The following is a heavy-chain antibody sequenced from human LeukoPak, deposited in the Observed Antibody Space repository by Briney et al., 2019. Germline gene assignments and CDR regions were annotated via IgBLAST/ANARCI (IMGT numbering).Heavy chain of an antibody. Sequence: ASVKVSCKASGGTFSSYAISWVRQAPGQGLEWMGGIIPIFGTANYAQKFQGRVTITADKSTSTAYMELSSLRSEDTAVYYCARRVATKFDAFDIWGQGTMVTVSS. J-gene: IGHJ3*02. CDR3: ARRVATKFDAFDI. CDR1: GGTFSSYA. V-gene: IGHV1-69*06. D-gene: IGHD5-12*01. CDR2: IIPIFGTA.